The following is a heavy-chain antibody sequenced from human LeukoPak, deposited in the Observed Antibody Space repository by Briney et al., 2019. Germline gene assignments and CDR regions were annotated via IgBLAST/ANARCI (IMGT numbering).Heavy chain of an antibody. D-gene: IGHD3-9*01. J-gene: IGHJ4*02. CDR3: AKDLYCDILTGYHGLDN. CDR2: ISGSGGST. V-gene: IGHV3-23*01. CDR1: GFTFSSYA. Sequence: GGSLRLSCAASGFTFSSYAMSWVRQAPGKGLEWVSAISGSGGSTYYADSVKGRFTISRDNSKNTLYLQMNSLRAEDTAVYYCAKDLYCDILTGYHGLDNWGQGTLVTVSS.